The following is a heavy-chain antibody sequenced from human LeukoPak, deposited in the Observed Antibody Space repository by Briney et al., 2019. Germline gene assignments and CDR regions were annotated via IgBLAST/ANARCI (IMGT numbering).Heavy chain of an antibody. CDR2: IYSGGST. Sequence: GGSLRLSCAASGLTFSSNYMSWVRQAPGKGLEWVSVIYSGGSTYYADSVKGRFTISTDNSKNTLYLQMNSLRAEDMAVYYCARDTAMDAFDIWGQGTMVTVSS. J-gene: IGHJ3*02. CDR3: ARDTAMDAFDI. V-gene: IGHV3-53*01. D-gene: IGHD5-18*01. CDR1: GLTFSSNY.